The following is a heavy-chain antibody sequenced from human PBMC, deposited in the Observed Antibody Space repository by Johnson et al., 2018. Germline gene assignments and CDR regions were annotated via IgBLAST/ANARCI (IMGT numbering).Heavy chain of an antibody. CDR1: GFNHSAYW. V-gene: IGHV3-74*01. Sequence: EVQLVESGGGLVQPGGSLRLSCAASGFNHSAYWMHWVRQAPGKGLVWVSRIETDGTTARYADSVKGRFTISRDNAKNTLHLQMNSLRVDETALYYCVREGFYGSLDIWGHGTMVSVSS. D-gene: IGHD2/OR15-2a*01. CDR2: IETDGTTA. J-gene: IGHJ3*02. CDR3: VREGFYGSLDI.